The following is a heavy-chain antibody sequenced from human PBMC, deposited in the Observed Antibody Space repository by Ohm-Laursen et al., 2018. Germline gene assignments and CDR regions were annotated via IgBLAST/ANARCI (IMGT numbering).Heavy chain of an antibody. Sequence: SETLSLTCTVSGASISSYYWSWIRQPAGKGLEWIGRIYASGTTYYNPSLTSRVTMSLDTSKNQFSLKLSSVTAADTAVYYCARYNIGSWFDPWGQGTLATVSS. CDR3: ARYNIGSWFDP. V-gene: IGHV4-4*07. J-gene: IGHJ5*02. D-gene: IGHD6-19*01. CDR2: IYASGTT. CDR1: GASISSYY.